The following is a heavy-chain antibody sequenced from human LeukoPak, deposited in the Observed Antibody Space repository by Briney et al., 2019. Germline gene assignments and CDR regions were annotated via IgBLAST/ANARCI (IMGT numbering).Heavy chain of an antibody. V-gene: IGHV3-21*01. CDR1: GFIFSSYS. CDR2: ISSSSSSDI. D-gene: IGHD2-2*01. J-gene: IGHJ4*02. Sequence: PGGSLRLSCAASGFIFSSYSMNWVRQAPGKGLEWVSSISSSSSSDIYYADSVKGRFTISRDNAKNSLYLQMNSLRAEDTAVYYCARDGLYCSSTNCYLDYWGQGTLVTVSS. CDR3: ARDGLYCSSTNCYLDY.